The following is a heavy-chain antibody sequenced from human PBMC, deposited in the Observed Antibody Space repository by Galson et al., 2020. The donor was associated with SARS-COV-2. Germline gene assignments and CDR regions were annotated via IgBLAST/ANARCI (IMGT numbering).Heavy chain of an antibody. Sequence: SETLSLTCTVSGGSISSGSYYWSWIRQPAGKGLEWIGRIYTSGSTNYNPSLKSRVTISVDTSKNQFSLKLSSVTAADTAVYYCARDLNCSGGSCYPMVWDAFDIWGQGTMVTVSS. CDR3: ARDLNCSGGSCYPMVWDAFDI. D-gene: IGHD2-15*01. J-gene: IGHJ3*02. V-gene: IGHV4-61*02. CDR2: IYTSGST. CDR1: GGSISSGSYY.